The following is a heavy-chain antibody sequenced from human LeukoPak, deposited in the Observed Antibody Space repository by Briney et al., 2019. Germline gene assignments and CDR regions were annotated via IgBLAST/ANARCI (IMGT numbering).Heavy chain of an antibody. CDR1: GGSFSDYY. CDR3: ARGPLTDLFGVVIIPSDP. Sequence: PSETLSLTCAVYGGSFSDYYWSCIRQPPGKGLEWIGEINHSGSTNYNPSLKSRVTISVDTSKNQFSLKLSSVTAADTAVYYCARGPLTDLFGVVIIPSDPWGQGTLVTVSS. D-gene: IGHD3-3*01. CDR2: INHSGST. J-gene: IGHJ5*02. V-gene: IGHV4-34*01.